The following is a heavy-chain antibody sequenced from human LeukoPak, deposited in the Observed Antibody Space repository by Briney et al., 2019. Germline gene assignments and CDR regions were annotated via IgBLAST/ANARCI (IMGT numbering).Heavy chain of an antibody. CDR2: ISSSSSYI. CDR1: GFTFSSYS. CDR3: ARQVDTAMDDY. D-gene: IGHD5-18*01. V-gene: IGHV3-21*01. J-gene: IGHJ4*02. Sequence: GGSLRLSCAASGFTFSSYSMNWVRQAPGKGLEWVSSISSSSSYIYYADSVRGRFTISRDNAKNSLYLQMNSLRAEDTAVYYCARQVDTAMDDYWGQGTLVTISS.